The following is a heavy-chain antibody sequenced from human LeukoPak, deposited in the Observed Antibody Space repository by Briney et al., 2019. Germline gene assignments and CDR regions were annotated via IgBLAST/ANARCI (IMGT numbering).Heavy chain of an antibody. CDR1: GYSFTSYW. CDR2: IYPGDSDA. CDR3: ARLGVAAGFDY. D-gene: IGHD2-15*01. J-gene: IGHJ4*02. Sequence: GDSLKISCKASGYSFTSYWIGWVREMPGKGLEWMGIIYPGDSDARYSPSFQGQVTISADKSTSTAYLQWSSLKASDTAMYYCARLGVAAGFDYWGRGTLVTVSS. V-gene: IGHV5-51*01.